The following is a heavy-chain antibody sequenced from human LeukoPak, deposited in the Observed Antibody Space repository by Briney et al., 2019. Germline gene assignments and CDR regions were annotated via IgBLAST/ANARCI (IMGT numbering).Heavy chain of an antibody. CDR2: ISSISSYI. CDR3: AREDTYYYDSGSYPFDY. Sequence: GGSLRLSCAASGFTSSSYSRYWVRQTRGKGVEWVSCISSISSYIYYADSASGRFTISRDNAKNSLYLQMNSLRAEDTAVYYCAREDTYYYDSGSYPFDYWGQGTLVTVSS. J-gene: IGHJ4*02. V-gene: IGHV3-21*01. D-gene: IGHD3-10*01. CDR1: GFTSSSYS.